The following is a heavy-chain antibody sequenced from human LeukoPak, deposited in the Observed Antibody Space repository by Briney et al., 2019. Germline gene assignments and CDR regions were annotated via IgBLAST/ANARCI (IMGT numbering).Heavy chain of an antibody. V-gene: IGHV3-53*01. Sequence: GGSLRLSCAASGFTVSSNYMSWVRQAPGKGLEWVSVIYSGVSTYYADSVKGRFTISRDNSKNTLYLQMNSLRAEDTAVYYCARVTGLRYFENWGQGTLVTVSS. CDR3: ARVTGLRYFEN. CDR2: IYSGVST. CDR1: GFTVSSNY. J-gene: IGHJ4*02. D-gene: IGHD3-9*01.